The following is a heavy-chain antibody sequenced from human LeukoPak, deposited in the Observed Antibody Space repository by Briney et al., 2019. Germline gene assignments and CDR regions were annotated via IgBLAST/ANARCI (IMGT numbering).Heavy chain of an antibody. Sequence: GGSLRLSCAASGFSFSGSYMSWIRQAPGKGLEWVSYISGSSNDINYADSVKGRFTVSRDNTKNSLFLQMNSLRAEDTAVYYCARGLRPTFRWNYYYMDVWGKGTTVTISS. CDR3: ARGLRPTFRWNYYYMDV. V-gene: IGHV3-11*06. D-gene: IGHD2/OR15-2a*01. CDR2: ISGSSNDI. CDR1: GFSFSGSY. J-gene: IGHJ6*03.